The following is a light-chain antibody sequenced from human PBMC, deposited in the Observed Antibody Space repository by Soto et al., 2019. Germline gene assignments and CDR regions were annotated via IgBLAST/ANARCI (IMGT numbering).Light chain of an antibody. Sequence: DIVMTQSPDSLAVSLGERATINCKSSQSVLYSSNNKNYLAWYQQKPGQPPKLLIYWASTRESGVPYRFSGSGSGTDFTLTISSLQAEDVAGYYCQQYYTIPQAFGPGTKVDIK. CDR2: WAS. V-gene: IGKV4-1*01. CDR3: QQYYTIPQA. J-gene: IGKJ3*01. CDR1: QSVLYSSNNKNY.